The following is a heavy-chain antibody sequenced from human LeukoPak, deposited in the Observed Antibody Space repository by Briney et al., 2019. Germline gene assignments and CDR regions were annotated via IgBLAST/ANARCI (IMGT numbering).Heavy chain of an antibody. CDR3: ARIDYGDYEDYEGPLDY. V-gene: IGHV4-61*01. CDR1: GGSVSSGSYY. CDR2: IYYSGST. Sequence: PSETLSLTCTVSGGSVSSGSYYWSWIRQPPGKGLEWIGYIYYSGSTNYNPSLKSRVTISVDTSKNQFSLKLSSVTATDTAVYYCARIDYGDYEDYEGPLDYWGQGTLVTVSS. J-gene: IGHJ4*02. D-gene: IGHD4-17*01.